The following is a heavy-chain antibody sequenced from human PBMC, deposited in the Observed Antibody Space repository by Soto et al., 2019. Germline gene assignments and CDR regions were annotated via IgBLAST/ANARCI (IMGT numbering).Heavy chain of an antibody. CDR2: INAGNGNT. CDR3: ASESYGGEFDY. D-gene: IGHD4-17*01. Sequence: QVQLVQSGAEEKKPGASVKVSCKASGYTFTSYAMHWVRQAPGQRLEWMGWINAGNGNTKYSQKFQGRVTITRDTSASTDYMELSSLRSADTAVYYCASESYGGEFDYWGQGNLVTVSS. V-gene: IGHV1-3*05. CDR1: GYTFTSYA. J-gene: IGHJ4*02.